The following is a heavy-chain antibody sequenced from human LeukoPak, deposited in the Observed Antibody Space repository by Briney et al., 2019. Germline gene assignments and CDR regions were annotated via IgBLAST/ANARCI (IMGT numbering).Heavy chain of an antibody. CDR3: AKLED. CDR2: ISGRGSST. J-gene: IGHJ4*02. V-gene: IGHV3-23*05. Sequence: GGSLRLSCVASGLTFSSYGMSWVRQAPGKGLEWVSSISGRGSSTFYADSVKGRFTTSRDNSKNTVYLQLSNLRVADTAVYYCAKLEDWGQGTLVTVSS. D-gene: IGHD1-1*01. CDR1: GLTFSSYG.